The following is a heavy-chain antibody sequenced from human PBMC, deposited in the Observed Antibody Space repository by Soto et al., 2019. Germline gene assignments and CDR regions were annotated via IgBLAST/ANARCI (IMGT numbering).Heavy chain of an antibody. CDR2: IGKSGGTIS. CDR1: GFAFSSYE. D-gene: IGHD2-21*01. J-gene: IGHJ6*02. Sequence: GGSLRLSCVASGFAFSSYEMTWVRQAPGKGLEWVSDIGKSGGTISSYADSVKGRFTISRDNARNTLSLQMNSLRADDTAVYYCARLSGDHSAFFSYGMDAWGQGTTVTVSS. V-gene: IGHV3-48*03. CDR3: ARLSGDHSAFFSYGMDA.